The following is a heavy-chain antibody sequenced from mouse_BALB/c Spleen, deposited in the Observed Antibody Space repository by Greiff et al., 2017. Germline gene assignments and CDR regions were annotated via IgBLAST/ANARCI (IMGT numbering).Heavy chain of an antibody. CDR3: TRSVYYDYGGYAMDY. CDR2: IYPSDSYT. Sequence: VQLQQSGAELVRPGASVKLSCKASGYTFTSYWINWVKQRPGQGLEWIGNIYPSDSYTNYNQKFKDKATLTVDKSSSTAYMQLSSPTSEDSAVYYCTRSVYYDYGGYAMDYWGQGTSVTVSS. J-gene: IGHJ4*01. CDR1: GYTFTSYW. D-gene: IGHD2-4*01. V-gene: IGHV1-69*02.